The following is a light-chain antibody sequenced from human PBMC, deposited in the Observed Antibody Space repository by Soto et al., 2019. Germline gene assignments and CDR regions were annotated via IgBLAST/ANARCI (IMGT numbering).Light chain of an antibody. J-gene: IGKJ5*01. CDR2: DAS. Sequence: EIVLTQSPATLSLSPGERATLSCRATQSVSNDLGWYQQRPGQAPRLLIYDASGRATGIPARFSGSGSGTAFTLTINILETEDFAVYYCQQRYTWPAAFGQGTRLEI. CDR1: QSVSND. CDR3: QQRYTWPAA. V-gene: IGKV3-11*01.